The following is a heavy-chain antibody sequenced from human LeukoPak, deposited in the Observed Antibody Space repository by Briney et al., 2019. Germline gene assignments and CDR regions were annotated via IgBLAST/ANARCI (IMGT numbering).Heavy chain of an antibody. CDR1: GGSISSYY. D-gene: IGHD3-22*01. J-gene: IGHJ4*02. V-gene: IGHV4-4*07. CDR3: ARDPPDDHYYDSSGASTLNDY. CDR2: IYTSGST. Sequence: SETLSLTCTVSGGSISSYYWSWIRQPAGKGLEWIGRIYTSGSTNYNPSLKSRVTMSVDTSKNQFSLKLSSVTAADTAVYYCARDPPDDHYYDSSGASTLNDYWGQGTLVTVSS.